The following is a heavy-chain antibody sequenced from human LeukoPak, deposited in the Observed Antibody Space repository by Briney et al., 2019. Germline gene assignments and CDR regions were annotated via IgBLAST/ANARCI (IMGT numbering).Heavy chain of an antibody. CDR2: ISAYNGNA. J-gene: IGHJ4*02. D-gene: IGHD1-7*01. CDR3: ARAGFYPLTGTTLIDY. CDR1: GYTFSSYA. V-gene: IGHV1-18*01. Sequence: ASVKVSCKASGYTFSSYAITWVRQAPGQGLQWMGWISAYNGNAKSAQNVQGRVTMTTDTSTSTAYLDLRSLTSDDTAVYYCARAGFYPLTGTTLIDYWGQGTLVTVSS.